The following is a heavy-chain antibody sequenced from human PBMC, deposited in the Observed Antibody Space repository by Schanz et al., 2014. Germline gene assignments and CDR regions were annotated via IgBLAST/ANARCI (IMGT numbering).Heavy chain of an antibody. CDR2: VYMSAAST. CDR1: GFTVSSNY. CDR3: ARDEGRDGYNLAFDV. J-gene: IGHJ3*01. Sequence: VESGGGLIQPGGSLRLSCAVSGFTVSSNYMSWVRQAPGKGLEWVSTVYMSAASTRYADSVKGRFIISRDSSKNTLFLQMNSLRPEDTALYFCARDEGRDGYNLAFDVWGQGTLVTVSS. V-gene: IGHV3-53*01. D-gene: IGHD5-12*01.